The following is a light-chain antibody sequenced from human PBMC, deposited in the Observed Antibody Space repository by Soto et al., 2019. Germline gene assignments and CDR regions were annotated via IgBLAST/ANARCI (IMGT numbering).Light chain of an antibody. CDR1: SGGIASNY. Sequence: NFMLTQPHSVSESPGKTVTISCTRSSGGIASNYVQWYQQRPGSTPTTVIFEDSQRPPAVPDRFSGSIDSSSNSASLTISGLTAEDEADYYCQSFNTNNVVFGGGTQLTVL. J-gene: IGLJ2*01. CDR2: EDS. CDR3: QSFNTNNVV. V-gene: IGLV6-57*01.